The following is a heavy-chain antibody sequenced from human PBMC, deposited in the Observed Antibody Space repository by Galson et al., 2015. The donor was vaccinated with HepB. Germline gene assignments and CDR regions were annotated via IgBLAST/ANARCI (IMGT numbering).Heavy chain of an antibody. J-gene: IGHJ4*02. Sequence: SETLSLTCTVSGGSISSSSYYWGWIRQPPGKGLEWIGSIYYSGSTYYNPPLKSRVTISVDTSKNQFSLKLSSVTAADTAVYYCARGKGGRVAGPKKHHKYYFDYWGQGTLVTVSS. CDR1: GGSISSSSYY. D-gene: IGHD6-19*01. CDR2: IYYSGST. CDR3: ARGKGGRVAGPKKHHKYYFDY. V-gene: IGHV4-39*01.